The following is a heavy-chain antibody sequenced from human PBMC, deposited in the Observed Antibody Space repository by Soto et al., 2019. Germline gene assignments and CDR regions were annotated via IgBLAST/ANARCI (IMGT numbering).Heavy chain of an antibody. Sequence: SETLSLTCAVSGGSISSGGYSWSWIRQPPGKGLEWIGYIYHSGGTNYAQKFQGWVTTTRDTSISTAYMELSRLRSDDTAVYYCAREFRGSYDPYFDYWGQGTLVTAPQ. V-gene: IGHV4-30-2*01. CDR3: AREFRGSYDPYFDY. CDR1: GGSISSGGYS. D-gene: IGHD1-26*01. CDR2: IYHSGGT. J-gene: IGHJ4*02.